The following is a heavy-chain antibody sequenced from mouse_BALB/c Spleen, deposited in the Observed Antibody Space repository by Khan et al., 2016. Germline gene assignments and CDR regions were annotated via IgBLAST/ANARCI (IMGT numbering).Heavy chain of an antibody. CDR1: GFSLTGYG. CDR2: IWGDGRT. V-gene: IGHV2-6-7*01. D-gene: IGHD2-12*01. Sequence: QVQLKESGPGLVAPSQSLSITCTVTGFSLTGYGVNWVCQPPGKGLEWLGKIWGDGRTDYNSALKSRVSISKDNSKSQVFLKMNSLQTDDTVNYYCSSDYDGFAYWGQGTLVIVSA. J-gene: IGHJ3*01. CDR3: SSDYDGFAY.